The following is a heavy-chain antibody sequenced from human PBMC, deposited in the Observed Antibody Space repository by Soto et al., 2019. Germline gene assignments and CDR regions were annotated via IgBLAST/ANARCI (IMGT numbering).Heavy chain of an antibody. CDR2: ISSSSSYI. Sequence: EVQLVESGGGLVKPGGSLRLSCAASGFTFSSYSMNWVRQAPGKGLEWVSSISSSSSYIYYADSVKGRFTISRDNAKNSLYLQMNSLRAEDTAVYYCARVELERQGAHYYYYGMDVWGQGTTVTVSS. CDR1: GFTFSSYS. D-gene: IGHD1-1*01. V-gene: IGHV3-21*01. J-gene: IGHJ6*02. CDR3: ARVELERQGAHYYYYGMDV.